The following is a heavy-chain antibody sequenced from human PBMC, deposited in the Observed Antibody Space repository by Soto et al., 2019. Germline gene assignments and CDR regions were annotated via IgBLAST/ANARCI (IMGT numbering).Heavy chain of an antibody. J-gene: IGHJ4*02. CDR1: GFSFDDYG. CDR3: AKDNDLDRDGPFDY. Sequence: EVQLVESGGGSVQPGRSLRRSCAATGFSFDDYGMHWVRQGPGKGLEWVSGISWNSGDIYYADSVKGLFTISRDNAKRSLYLQMNSLRTDATALYYCAKDNDLDRDGPFDYWGQGILVTVSS. V-gene: IGHV3-9*01. D-gene: IGHD2-2*03. CDR2: ISWNSGDI.